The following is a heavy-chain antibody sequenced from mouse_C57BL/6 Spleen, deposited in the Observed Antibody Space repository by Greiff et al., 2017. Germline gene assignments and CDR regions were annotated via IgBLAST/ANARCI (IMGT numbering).Heavy chain of an antibody. CDR1: GYAFSSYW. D-gene: IGHD2-14*01. Sequence: QVQLQQSGAELVKPGASVKISCKASGYAFSSYWMNWVKQRPGKGLEWIGQIYPGDGDTNYNGKFKGKATLTADKSSSTAYMQLSSLTSEDSAVYFCTRIGIREDFDYWGQGTTLTVSS. V-gene: IGHV1-80*01. J-gene: IGHJ2*01. CDR2: IYPGDGDT. CDR3: TRIGIREDFDY.